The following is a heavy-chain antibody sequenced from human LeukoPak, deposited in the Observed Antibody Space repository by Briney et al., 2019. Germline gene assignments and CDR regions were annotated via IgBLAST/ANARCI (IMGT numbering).Heavy chain of an antibody. Sequence: GGSLRLSCAASGFTFSNYWMSWVRQAPGKGLVWVSRINSDGSSTSYADSVKGRFTISRDNAKNTLYLQMNSLRAEDTAVYYCARDRLPFYYDSSGIFDYWGQGTLVTVSS. CDR2: INSDGSST. J-gene: IGHJ4*02. CDR3: ARDRLPFYYDSSGIFDY. CDR1: GFTFSNYW. D-gene: IGHD3-22*01. V-gene: IGHV3-74*01.